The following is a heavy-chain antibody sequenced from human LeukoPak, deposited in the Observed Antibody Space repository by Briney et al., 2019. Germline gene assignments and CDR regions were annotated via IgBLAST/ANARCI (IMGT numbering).Heavy chain of an antibody. CDR3: ARSKGQYHYNWFDP. CDR2: MNPNSGNT. Sequence: ASVKVSCKASGYTFTSYDMNWVRQATGQGLEWMGWMNPNSGNTGYAQKFQGRVTMTRNTSISTAYMELSSLRSEDTAVYYCARSKGQYHYNWFDPWGQGTLVTVSS. CDR1: GYTFTSYD. J-gene: IGHJ5*02. V-gene: IGHV1-8*01. D-gene: IGHD2-2*01.